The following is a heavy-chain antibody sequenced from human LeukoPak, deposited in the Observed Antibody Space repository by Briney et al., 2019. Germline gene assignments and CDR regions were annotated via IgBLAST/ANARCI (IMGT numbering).Heavy chain of an antibody. V-gene: IGHV1-69*04. CDR1: GGTFSSYA. Sequence: SVKVSCKASGGTFSSYAISWVRQAPGQGLEWMGRIIPIFGIANYAQKFQGRVTITADKSTSTAYMELSSLRSEDTAVYYCASGTTVVTALDYWGQGTLVTISS. J-gene: IGHJ4*02. CDR3: ASGTTVVTALDY. D-gene: IGHD4-23*01. CDR2: IIPIFGIA.